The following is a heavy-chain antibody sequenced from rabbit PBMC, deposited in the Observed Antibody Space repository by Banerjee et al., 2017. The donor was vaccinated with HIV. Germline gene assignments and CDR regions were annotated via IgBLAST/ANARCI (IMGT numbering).Heavy chain of an antibody. V-gene: IGHV1S45*01. Sequence: QEQLEESGGDLVKPEGSLKLSCKASGIDFSSYGISWVRQAPGKGLEWIAYIYPDYGSTDYASWAKGRFTISQTSSTTVTLQMTSLTAADTATYFCARAGDAGYAPYGFCALWGPGTLVTVS. CDR3: ARAGDAGYAPYGFCAL. J-gene: IGHJ4*01. CDR2: IYPDYGST. CDR1: GIDFSSYG. D-gene: IGHD6-1*01.